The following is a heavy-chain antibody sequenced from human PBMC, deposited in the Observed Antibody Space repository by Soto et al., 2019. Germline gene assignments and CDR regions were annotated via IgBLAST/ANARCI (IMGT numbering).Heavy chain of an antibody. D-gene: IGHD2-15*01. J-gene: IGHJ4*02. CDR3: AKSAAKYCSGGTCCSDY. V-gene: IGHV3-23*01. CDR2: FSCNGLTI. CDR1: RFTFSSXA. Sequence: LXLXCASSRFTFSSXAMSWVRHAPGKWLEWVSGFSCNGLTIYYADSVKGRFTISRDNSKNTLYLQMNSLRDEDTAVYYCAKSAAKYCSGGTCCSDYWGQGTQGTVSS.